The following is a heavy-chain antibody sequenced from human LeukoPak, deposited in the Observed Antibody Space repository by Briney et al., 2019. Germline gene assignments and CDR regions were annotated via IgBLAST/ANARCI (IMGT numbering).Heavy chain of an antibody. Sequence: PGGSLRLSCAASGFTFSSYWMSWVRQTPGKGLEWVANINQDGSEKYYVDSVKGRFTISRDNSKNTLYLQMNSLRAEDTAVYYCAKDLHTSGWPHDFDYWGQGTLVTVSS. D-gene: IGHD6-19*01. J-gene: IGHJ4*02. CDR1: GFTFSSYW. V-gene: IGHV3-7*05. CDR3: AKDLHTSGWPHDFDY. CDR2: INQDGSEK.